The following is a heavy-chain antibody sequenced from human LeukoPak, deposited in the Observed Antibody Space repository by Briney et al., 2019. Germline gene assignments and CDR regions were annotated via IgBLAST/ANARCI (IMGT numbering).Heavy chain of an antibody. Sequence: GGTLRLSCVASGFIFSRYGMHWVRQAPGKGLEYVSAISNSGGSTYYANSVKGRFTISRDNSKNTLYLQMGSLRGEDMAVYYCARGLITGAAGTYYYYGMDVWGQGTTVTVSS. J-gene: IGHJ6*02. CDR1: GFIFSRYG. CDR3: ARGLITGAAGTYYYYGMDV. CDR2: ISNSGGST. V-gene: IGHV3-64*01. D-gene: IGHD6-13*01.